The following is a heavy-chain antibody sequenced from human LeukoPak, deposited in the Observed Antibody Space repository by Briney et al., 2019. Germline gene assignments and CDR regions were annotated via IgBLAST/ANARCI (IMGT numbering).Heavy chain of an antibody. CDR2: NYYSGST. D-gene: IGHD3-22*01. CDR1: GDSISSHY. Sequence: PSETLSLTCTVSGDSISSHYWSWIRQPPAKALEWMGYNYYSGSTNYNPSLKSRVTISVDTSKNQFSLKLSSVTAADTAVYYCARTYYYDSSGYPSFDYWGQGTLVTVSS. CDR3: ARTYYYDSSGYPSFDY. J-gene: IGHJ4*02. V-gene: IGHV4-59*11.